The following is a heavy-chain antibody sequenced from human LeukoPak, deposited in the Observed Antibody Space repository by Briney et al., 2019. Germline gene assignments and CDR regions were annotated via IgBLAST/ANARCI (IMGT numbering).Heavy chain of an antibody. V-gene: IGHV3-7*01. Sequence: HPGGSLGLSCAASGFTFRDYWMSWVRQAPGKGLEWVANIKQDGSNQDFVDSVKGRFTISRDNAKNLLYLQMNSLRVEDSAVYYCARLRGYQSNFGDWGQGTLVTVSS. CDR3: ARLRGYQSNFGD. D-gene: IGHD3-22*01. J-gene: IGHJ4*02. CDR1: GFTFRDYW. CDR2: IKQDGSNQ.